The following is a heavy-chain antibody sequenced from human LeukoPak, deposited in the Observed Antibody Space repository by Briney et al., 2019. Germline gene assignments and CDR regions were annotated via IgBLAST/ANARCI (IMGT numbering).Heavy chain of an antibody. Sequence: ASVKVSCKASGYTFTSYGISWVRQAPGQGLEWMGWINPNSGGTNYAQKFQGRVTMTRDTSISTAYMELSRLRSDDTAVYYCARGGFFMPDRDDYSNYGRMDVWGKGTTVTVSS. J-gene: IGHJ6*04. V-gene: IGHV1-2*02. D-gene: IGHD4-11*01. CDR1: GYTFTSYG. CDR3: ARGGFFMPDRDDYSNYGRMDV. CDR2: INPNSGGT.